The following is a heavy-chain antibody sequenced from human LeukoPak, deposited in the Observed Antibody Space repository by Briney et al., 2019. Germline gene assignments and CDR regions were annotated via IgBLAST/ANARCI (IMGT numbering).Heavy chain of an antibody. D-gene: IGHD6-13*01. Sequence: GGSLRLSCAASGFTFSSYGMHWVRQAPGKGLEWVAFIRYDGSNKYYADSVKGRFTISRDNSKNTLYLQMNSLRAEDTAVYYCAKDPGNFSSSWHIFNWYFDLWGRGTLVTVSS. CDR3: AKDPGNFSSSWHIFNWYFDL. V-gene: IGHV3-30*02. J-gene: IGHJ2*01. CDR2: IRYDGSNK. CDR1: GFTFSSYG.